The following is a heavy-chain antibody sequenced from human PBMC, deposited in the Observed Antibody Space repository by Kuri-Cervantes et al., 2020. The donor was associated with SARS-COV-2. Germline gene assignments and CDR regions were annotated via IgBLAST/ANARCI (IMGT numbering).Heavy chain of an antibody. Sequence: PETLSLTCTVSGGSISSHYWSWIRQPPGKGLEWIGYIYYSGSTNYNPSLKSRVTISVDTSKNQFSLKLSPVTAADTAVYYCARDRRNSFDYWGQGTLVTVSS. D-gene: IGHD4-11*01. J-gene: IGHJ4*02. CDR1: GGSISSHY. V-gene: IGHV4-59*11. CDR3: ARDRRNSFDY. CDR2: IYYSGST.